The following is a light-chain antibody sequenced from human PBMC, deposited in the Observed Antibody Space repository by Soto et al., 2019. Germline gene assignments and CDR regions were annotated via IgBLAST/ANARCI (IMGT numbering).Light chain of an antibody. J-gene: IGKJ1*01. CDR3: QQYSEWPWT. V-gene: IGKV3-15*01. Sequence: EIVMTQSPATLSVSPGERATLSCRASQSVSSSVAWYQHKPGQTPRPLMHGASTRAVGFPARFSGSGSGTEFTLTIGSLQSEDFAVYYCQQYSEWPWTFGQGTKVEIK. CDR1: QSVSSS. CDR2: GAS.